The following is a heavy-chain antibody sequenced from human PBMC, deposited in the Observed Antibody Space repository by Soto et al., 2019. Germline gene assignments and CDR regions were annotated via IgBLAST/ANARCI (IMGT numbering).Heavy chain of an antibody. D-gene: IGHD3-10*01. Sequence: QSGGSLRLSCAASGFTFSGSAMHWVRQASGKGLEWVGRIRSKANSYATAYAASVKGRFTISRDDSKNTAYLQMNSLKTEDTAVYYCTRFEEVRFGELFPTYLYGMDVWGQGTTVTVSS. CDR3: TRFEEVRFGELFPTYLYGMDV. CDR1: GFTFSGSA. V-gene: IGHV3-73*01. CDR2: IRSKANSYAT. J-gene: IGHJ6*02.